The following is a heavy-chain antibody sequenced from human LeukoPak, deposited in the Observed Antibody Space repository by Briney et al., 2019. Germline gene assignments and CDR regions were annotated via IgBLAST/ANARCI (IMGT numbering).Heavy chain of an antibody. CDR2: ISGYNGKT. CDR1: GYTFTSYG. J-gene: IGHJ4*02. CDR3: ARETSLSLRSFDY. D-gene: IGHD5/OR15-5a*01. Sequence: ASVKVSCTASGYTFTSYGISWVRQAPGQGLEWMGWISGYNGKTKYAQKLQGRVTMTTCTSTSTAYMELRSLRSEDTAVYYCARETSLSLRSFDYWGQGTLVTVSS. V-gene: IGHV1-18*01.